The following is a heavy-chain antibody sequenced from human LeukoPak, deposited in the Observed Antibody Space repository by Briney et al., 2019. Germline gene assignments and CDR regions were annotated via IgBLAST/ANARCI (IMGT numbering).Heavy chain of an antibody. CDR2: ISSSDGSI. CDR3: VRVSRGSGGYFDS. V-gene: IGHV3-11*04. Sequence: PGGSLRLSCVASGFTFSDYYMSWIRQAPGKGLEWVSFISSSDGSIYYADSVEGRFTISRDNAKNSLYLQMNSLRPEDTAVYYCVRVSRGSGGYFDSWGQGTLVTVSS. D-gene: IGHD3-10*01. CDR1: GFTFSDYY. J-gene: IGHJ4*02.